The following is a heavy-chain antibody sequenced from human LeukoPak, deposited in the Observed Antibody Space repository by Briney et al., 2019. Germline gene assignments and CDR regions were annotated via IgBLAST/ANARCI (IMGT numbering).Heavy chain of an antibody. D-gene: IGHD3-22*01. CDR2: ISGETNNT. J-gene: IGHJ4*02. CDR3: ARDSDLFEYDSSGYLYYFDY. V-gene: IGHV3-23*01. Sequence: HPGGSLRLSCVASGLTFSNSAMTWVRQGPGKGLEWVSSISGETNNTYYSDSVKGRFTVSRDNSKNTLYLQMNSLRAEDTAVYYCARDSDLFEYDSSGYLYYFDYWGQGTLVTVSS. CDR1: GLTFSNSA.